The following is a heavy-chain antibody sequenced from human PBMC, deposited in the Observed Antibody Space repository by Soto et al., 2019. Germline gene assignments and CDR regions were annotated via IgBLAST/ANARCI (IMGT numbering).Heavy chain of an antibody. J-gene: IGHJ4*02. CDR2: INAGNGHT. CDR1: GYTFTVYA. Sequence: GASVKVSCKASGYTFTVYAIHWVRQAPGQRLEWMGWINAGNGHTKYSQKFQGRVTITRDTSASTAYMELSSLRSEDTAVYYCARGVGLPDYWGQGTLVTVSS. CDR3: ARGVGLPDY. V-gene: IGHV1-3*01. D-gene: IGHD4-17*01.